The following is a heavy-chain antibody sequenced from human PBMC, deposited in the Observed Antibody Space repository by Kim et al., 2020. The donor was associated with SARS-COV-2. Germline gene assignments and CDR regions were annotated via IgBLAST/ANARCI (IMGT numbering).Heavy chain of an antibody. J-gene: IGHJ3*02. D-gene: IGHD3-22*01. V-gene: IGHV3-7*01. CDR3: ARDGGGSELKYYYDSSGYSDDAFDI. CDR2: IKQDGSEK. CDR1: GFTFSSYW. Sequence: GGSLRLSCAASGFTFSSYWMSWVRQAPGKGLEWVANIKQDGSEKYYVDSVKGRFTISRDNAKNSLYLQMNSLRAEDTAVYYCARDGGGSELKYYYDSSGYSDDAFDIWGQGTMVTVSS.